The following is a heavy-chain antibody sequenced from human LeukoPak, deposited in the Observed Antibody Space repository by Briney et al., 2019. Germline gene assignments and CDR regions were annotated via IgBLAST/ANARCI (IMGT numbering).Heavy chain of an antibody. D-gene: IGHD2-21*02. Sequence: GGSLRLSCAASGITVSNNYMSWVRQAPGKGLEWVSAISGSGGSTYYADSVKGRFTISRDNSKNTLYLQMNSLRAEDTAVYYCAKDDWWRLPNPYYFDYWGQGTLVTVSS. J-gene: IGHJ4*02. V-gene: IGHV3-23*01. CDR2: ISGSGGST. CDR1: GITVSNNY. CDR3: AKDDWWRLPNPYYFDY.